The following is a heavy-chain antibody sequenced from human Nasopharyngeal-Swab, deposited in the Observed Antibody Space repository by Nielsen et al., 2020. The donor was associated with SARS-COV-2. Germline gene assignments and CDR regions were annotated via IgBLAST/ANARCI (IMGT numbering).Heavy chain of an antibody. Sequence: GGSLRLSCAASGFTFRNFGMHWVRQAPGKGLEWVADIWYDGSNQYYADSVKGRFTVSRDQSKNPLYLQMNSLKAEDTAVYFCVRDRLGYCSGGSCTNWYFDLWGRGTLLTVSS. J-gene: IGHJ2*01. V-gene: IGHV3-33*01. CDR2: IWYDGSNQ. CDR3: VRDRLGYCSGGSCTNWYFDL. D-gene: IGHD2-15*01. CDR1: GFTFRNFG.